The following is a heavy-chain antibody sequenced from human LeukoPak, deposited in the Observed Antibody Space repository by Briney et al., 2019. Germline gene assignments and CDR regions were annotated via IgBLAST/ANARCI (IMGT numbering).Heavy chain of an antibody. Sequence: SETLSLTCVVSGGSISPYYWSWIRQPPGKGLEWIGYIYYSGSTNYNPSLKSRVTISVDTSKNQFSLKLSSVTAADTAVYYCARALGAFDIWGQGTMVTVSS. V-gene: IGHV4-59*01. CDR1: GGSISPYY. CDR3: ARALGAFDI. CDR2: IYYSGST. J-gene: IGHJ3*02.